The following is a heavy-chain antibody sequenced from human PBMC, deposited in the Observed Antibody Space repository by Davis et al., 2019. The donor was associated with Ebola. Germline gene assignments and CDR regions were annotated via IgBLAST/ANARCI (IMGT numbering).Heavy chain of an antibody. Sequence: AGSLTLSCAASGFTFSRYGMHCVRQAPGQGLQWVAFIRYDGSNKYYADSVKGRFTISRDNSKNTLYLQMNSLRAEDTAVYYCAKDGYYYDRPFDYWGQGTLVTVSS. CDR1: GFTFSRYG. J-gene: IGHJ4*02. D-gene: IGHD3-22*01. CDR3: AKDGYYYDRPFDY. CDR2: IRYDGSNK. V-gene: IGHV3-30*02.